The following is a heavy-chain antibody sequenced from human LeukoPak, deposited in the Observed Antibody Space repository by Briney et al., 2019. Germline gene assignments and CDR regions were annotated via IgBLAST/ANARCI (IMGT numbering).Heavy chain of an antibody. J-gene: IGHJ4*02. D-gene: IGHD6-6*01. V-gene: IGHV4-4*07. Sequence: SGTLSLTCTVSGGSTSSYYWNWIRQPAGKGLEWIGHIYTSGSTNYNPSLKSRVTMSVDTSKNQFSLKLSSVTAADTAVYYCARHRFYSIAARRGGFDYWGQGTLVTVSS. CDR1: GGSTSSYY. CDR3: ARHRFYSIAARRGGFDY. CDR2: IYTSGST.